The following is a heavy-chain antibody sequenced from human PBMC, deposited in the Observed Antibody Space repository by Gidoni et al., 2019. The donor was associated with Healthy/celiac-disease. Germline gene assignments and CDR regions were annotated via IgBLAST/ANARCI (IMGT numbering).Heavy chain of an antibody. J-gene: IGHJ5*02. V-gene: IGHV1-8*01. Sequence: QVQLVQSGAEVKKPGASVKFSCKASGYPFTSYDTNWVRQDTGKGLEWWGWMKPNSGNTGYSKKFQGRVTMTRNTSISTAYMELSRLGSEDTAVYYWAKSYYYDSSCYYGNWFDPWGQGTLVTVSS. CDR3: AKSYYYDSSCYYGNWFDP. D-gene: IGHD3-22*01. CDR2: MKPNSGNT. CDR1: GYPFTSYD.